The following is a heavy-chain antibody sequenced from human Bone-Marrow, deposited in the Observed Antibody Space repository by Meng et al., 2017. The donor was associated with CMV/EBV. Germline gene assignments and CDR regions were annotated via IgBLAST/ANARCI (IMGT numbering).Heavy chain of an antibody. CDR3: VRDVRLSEVDY. D-gene: IGHD3-10*02. J-gene: IGHJ4*02. Sequence: ASVKVSCKASGYTFTSYGISWVRQAPGQGLEWMGWISPYNGNTNYAQNLQGRVTMTTDASTSTDYMDLRSLRTADTAVYYCVRDVRLSEVDYWGQGTLVAVSS. CDR2: ISPYNGNT. V-gene: IGHV1-18*01. CDR1: GYTFTSYG.